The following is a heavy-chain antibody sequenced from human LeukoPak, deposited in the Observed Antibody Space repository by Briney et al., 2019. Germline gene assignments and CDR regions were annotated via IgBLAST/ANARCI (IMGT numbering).Heavy chain of an antibody. CDR2: IYYSGTT. J-gene: IGHJ4*02. V-gene: IGHV4-39*07. D-gene: IGHD3-16*01. Sequence: SETLSLTCTVSGASISTIISYWGWIRQTPGKGLEWIGSIYYSGTTYYNPSLESRVTISIDTSKNQFSVKLTSVTAADTAVYYCARGRYGWLPFDYWGRGTLVTVSS. CDR1: GASISTIISY. CDR3: ARGRYGWLPFDY.